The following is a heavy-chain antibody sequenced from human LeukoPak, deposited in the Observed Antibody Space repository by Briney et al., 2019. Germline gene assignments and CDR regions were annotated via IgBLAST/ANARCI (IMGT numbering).Heavy chain of an antibody. V-gene: IGHV3-53*01. D-gene: IGHD6-19*01. CDR2: IYSGGST. CDR3: ARVRYSSGWYFDY. CDR1: GFTVSSNY. J-gene: IGHJ4*02. Sequence: GGSLRLSCAASGFTVSSNYMSWVRQAPGKGPEWVSVIYSGGSTYYADSVKGRFTISRDNSKNTLYLQMSSLRAEDTAVYYCARVRYSSGWYFDYWGQGTLVTVSS.